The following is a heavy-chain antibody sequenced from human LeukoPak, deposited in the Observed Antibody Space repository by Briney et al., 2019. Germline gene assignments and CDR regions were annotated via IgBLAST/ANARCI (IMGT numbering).Heavy chain of an antibody. Sequence: ASVKVSFRGSGYTFTDYFMHWVRQPPRQGLEGMGGINPNSGAKKYPQNFQGRVSLTRDTSISTAYVELSRLRSDDTAFYYCARTGTPTADWFDPWGQGTLVTVSS. J-gene: IGHJ5*02. D-gene: IGHD1-1*01. CDR3: ARTGTPTADWFDP. CDR2: INPNSGAK. CDR1: GYTFTDYF. V-gene: IGHV1-2*02.